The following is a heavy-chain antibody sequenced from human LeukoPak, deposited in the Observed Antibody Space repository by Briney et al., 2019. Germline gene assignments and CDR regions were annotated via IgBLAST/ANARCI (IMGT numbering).Heavy chain of an antibody. CDR3: ARGPSGYHNT. J-gene: IGHJ4*02. CDR1: GFTFSSFE. V-gene: IGHV3-48*03. CDR2: IGDSGSTK. Sequence: GGSLRLSCAASGFTFSSFEMNWVRQAPGKGLEWISYIGDSGSTKYYADSVKGRFTISRDNAKNSLFLQMNSLRAEDTAVYYCARGPSGYHNTGGQGTLVTVSS. D-gene: IGHD5-12*01.